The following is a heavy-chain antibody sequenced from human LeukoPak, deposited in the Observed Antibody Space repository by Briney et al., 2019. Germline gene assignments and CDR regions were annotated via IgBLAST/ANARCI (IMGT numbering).Heavy chain of an antibody. D-gene: IGHD3-22*01. V-gene: IGHV4-39*07. CDR1: GGSISSYY. CDR3: ARTYYYDSIAFDI. CDR2: IYYSGST. J-gene: IGHJ3*02. Sequence: SETLSLTCTVSGGSISSYYWGWIRQPPGKGLEWIGSIYYSGSTYYNPSLKSRVTISVDTSKNQFSLKLSSVTAADTAVYYCARTYYYDSIAFDIWGQGTMVTVSS.